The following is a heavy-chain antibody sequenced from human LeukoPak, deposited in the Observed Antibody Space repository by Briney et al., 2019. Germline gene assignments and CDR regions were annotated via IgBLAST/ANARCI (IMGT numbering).Heavy chain of an antibody. D-gene: IGHD5-24*01. CDR3: ARAGLDGYNYDNWFDP. Sequence: GGSPRLSCAASGFTFSSYAMHWVRQAPGKGLEWVGVMSYDGSNKYYADSVKGRFTTSRDNSKNTLYLQMNSLRAEDTAVYYCARAGLDGYNYDNWFDPWGQGTLVTVSS. CDR1: GFTFSSYA. V-gene: IGHV3-30*04. CDR2: MSYDGSNK. J-gene: IGHJ5*02.